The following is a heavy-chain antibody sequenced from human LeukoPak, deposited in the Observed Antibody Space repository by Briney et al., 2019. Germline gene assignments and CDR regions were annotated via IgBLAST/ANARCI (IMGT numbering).Heavy chain of an antibody. J-gene: IGHJ6*03. CDR3: ARGLGDYGDYGTGYYYYYMDV. CDR2: MNPNSGNT. D-gene: IGHD4-17*01. V-gene: IGHV1-8*03. Sequence: RASVKVSCKASGYTFTSYDTNWGRQATGQGLEWMGWMNPNSGNTGYTQKFQGRVTITTNTSIGTAYMELSSLRSEDAAVYYCARGLGDYGDYGTGYYYYYMDVWGKGTTVTVSS. CDR1: GYTFTSYD.